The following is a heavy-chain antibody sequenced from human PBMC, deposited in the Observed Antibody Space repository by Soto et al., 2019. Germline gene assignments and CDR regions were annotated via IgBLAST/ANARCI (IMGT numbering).Heavy chain of an antibody. CDR1: GGTFSSYT. CDR2: IIPILGIA. J-gene: IGHJ6*03. Sequence: ASVKVSCKASGGTFSSYTISWVRQAPGQGLEWMGRIIPILGIANYAQKFQGRVTITADKSTSTAYMELSSLRSEDTAVYYCTIFGVVRSSYMDVWGKGTTATVSS. D-gene: IGHD3-3*01. CDR3: TIFGVVRSSYMDV. V-gene: IGHV1-69*02.